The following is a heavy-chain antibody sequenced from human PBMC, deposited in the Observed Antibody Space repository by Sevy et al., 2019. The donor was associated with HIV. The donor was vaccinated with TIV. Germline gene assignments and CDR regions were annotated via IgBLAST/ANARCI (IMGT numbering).Heavy chain of an antibody. CDR2: IYYSGST. J-gene: IGHJ4*02. D-gene: IGHD5-18*01. CDR3: ARHYGYRFDY. V-gene: IGHV4-39*01. Sequence: SETLSLTCTVSGGSISSTSYSWGWIRQPPGKGLEWIGTIYYSGSTFYNPSLKSRVTISVDTSKNPFSLNLGSVTAADTAVYYCARHYGYRFDYWGQGTLVTVSS. CDR1: GGSISSTSYS.